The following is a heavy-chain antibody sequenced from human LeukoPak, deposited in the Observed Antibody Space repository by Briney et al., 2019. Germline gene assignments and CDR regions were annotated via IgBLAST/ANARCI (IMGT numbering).Heavy chain of an antibody. V-gene: IGHV3-33*01. Sequence: GRSLRLSCAASGFTFSSYGMHWVRQAPGKGLEWVAVIWYDGSNKYYADSVKGRFTISRDNSKNTLYLQMNSLRAEDTAVYYCARGDYSNYVSNYRGQGTLVTVSS. J-gene: IGHJ4*02. CDR3: ARGDYSNYVSNY. CDR1: GFTFSSYG. D-gene: IGHD4-11*01. CDR2: IWYDGSNK.